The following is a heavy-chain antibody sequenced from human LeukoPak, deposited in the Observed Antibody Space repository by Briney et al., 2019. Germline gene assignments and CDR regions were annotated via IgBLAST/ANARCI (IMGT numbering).Heavy chain of an antibody. CDR2: INPNSGGT. CDR3: ARVGYCGGDCPNFDY. J-gene: IGHJ4*02. D-gene: IGHD2-21*01. Sequence: GASVKVSCKASGYTFTGYYMHWVRQAPGQGLEWMGWINPNSGGTNYAQKFQGRVTMTRDTSISTAYMELSRLRSDDTAVYYCARVGYCGGDCPNFDYWGQGTLVTVSS. CDR1: GYTFTGYY. V-gene: IGHV1-2*02.